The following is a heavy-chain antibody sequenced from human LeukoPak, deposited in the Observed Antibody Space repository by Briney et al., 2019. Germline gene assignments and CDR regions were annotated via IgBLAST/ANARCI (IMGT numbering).Heavy chain of an antibody. CDR2: VYYSGST. J-gene: IGHJ4*02. D-gene: IGHD6-13*01. CDR1: GASMTGSNYY. Sequence: EASETLSLTCTVSGASMTGSNYYWAWIRQPPGKGLEWIGSVYYSGSTFYNPSLKSRVTISIDTSNNQFSLKLSSVTAADTAVYYCARVGGVFSSSWYVQPHFDYWGQGTLVTVSS. CDR3: ARVGGVFSSSWYVQPHFDY. V-gene: IGHV4-39*07.